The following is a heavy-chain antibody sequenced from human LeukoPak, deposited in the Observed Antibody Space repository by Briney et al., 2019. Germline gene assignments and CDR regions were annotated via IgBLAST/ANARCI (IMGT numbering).Heavy chain of an antibody. CDR1: GGSVSSGSFY. CDR2: IYYSWST. J-gene: IGHJ3*02. V-gene: IGHV4-61*01. CDR3: ARGGSEWDRALWI. Sequence: SETLSLTCTVSGGSVSSGSFYWGWIRQPPGKGMEWNGYIYYSWSTNYTPSLKSRVTISGDTSTNQFSLKLSSVTAADTAVYFCARGGSEWDRALWIWGQGTMVTVSS. D-gene: IGHD1-26*01.